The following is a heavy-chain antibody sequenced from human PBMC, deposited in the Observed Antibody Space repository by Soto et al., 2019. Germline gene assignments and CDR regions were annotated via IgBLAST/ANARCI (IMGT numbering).Heavy chain of an antibody. CDR1: GFTFGSYA. J-gene: IGHJ4*02. D-gene: IGHD2-2*01. CDR3: ARDQGGVDCSSTSCYYFDY. Sequence: QVQLVESGGGVVQPGRSLRLSCAASGFTFGSYAVHWVRQAPGKGLEWVAVISYDGSSKYYEDSVKGRFTISRDNSKNTLYLQMNSLRAEDTVVYYCARDQGGVDCSSTSCYYFDYWGQGTLVTVSS. CDR2: ISYDGSSK. V-gene: IGHV3-30-3*01.